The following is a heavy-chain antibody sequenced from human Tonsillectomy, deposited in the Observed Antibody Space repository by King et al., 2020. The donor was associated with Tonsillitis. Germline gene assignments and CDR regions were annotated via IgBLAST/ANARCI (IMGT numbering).Heavy chain of an antibody. J-gene: IGHJ4*02. CDR2: INTGNGNA. CDR3: ARSYGSGELFPLGY. V-gene: IGHV1-3*04. CDR1: GYTFISYA. D-gene: IGHD3-10*01. Sequence: QLVQSGAEVKKPGASVKVSCKASGYTFISYAMHWVRQAPGQRLEWVGWINTGNGNARYSQKFQGRVTITRDTSTNTAYMEVSSLNSEDTAVYYCARSYGSGELFPLGYWGQGALVTVSS.